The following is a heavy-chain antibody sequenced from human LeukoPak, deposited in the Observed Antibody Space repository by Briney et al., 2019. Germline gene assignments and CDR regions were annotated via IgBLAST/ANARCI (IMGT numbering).Heavy chain of an antibody. CDR1: GFTFSSYW. CDR3: ARLSEKTRWLQPQPFDY. Sequence: GGSLRLSCAASGFTFSSYWMSWVRQAPGKGLEWVANIKQDGSEKYYVDSVKGRFTISRDNAKNSLYLQMNSLRAEDTAVYYCARLSEKTRWLQPQPFDYWGQGTLVTVSS. V-gene: IGHV3-7*01. J-gene: IGHJ4*02. CDR2: IKQDGSEK. D-gene: IGHD5-24*01.